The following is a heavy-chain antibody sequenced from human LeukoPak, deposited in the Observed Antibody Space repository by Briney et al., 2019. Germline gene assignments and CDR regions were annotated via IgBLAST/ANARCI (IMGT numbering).Heavy chain of an antibody. CDR3: ARDVSKRAAGRLFDY. Sequence: GGSLRLSCAASGFTFSSYEMNWVRQAPGKGLEWASYISSSGSTIYYADSVKGRFTISRDNAKNSLYLQMNSLRAEDTAVYHCARDVSKRAAGRLFDYWGQGTLVTVSS. D-gene: IGHD4-11*01. J-gene: IGHJ4*02. CDR2: ISSSGSTI. V-gene: IGHV3-48*03. CDR1: GFTFSSYE.